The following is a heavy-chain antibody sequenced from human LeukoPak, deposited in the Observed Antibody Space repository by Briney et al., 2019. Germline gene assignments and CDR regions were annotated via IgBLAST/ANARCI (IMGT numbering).Heavy chain of an antibody. CDR3: ATSYIGGFGKPDY. J-gene: IGHJ4*02. Sequence: TSETLSLTCAVSGGSFSVHYWTWIRQPPGKGLEWIGEINQSGSTTYNPSLKSRVTVSVDTSKNQFSLKLSSVTAADTAVYYCATSYIGGFGKPDYWGQGTLVTVSS. D-gene: IGHD2-15*01. CDR1: GGSFSVHY. CDR2: INQSGST. V-gene: IGHV4-34*01.